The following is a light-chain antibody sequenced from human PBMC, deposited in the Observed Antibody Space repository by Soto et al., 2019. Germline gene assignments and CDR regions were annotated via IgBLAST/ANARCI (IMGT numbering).Light chain of an antibody. J-gene: IGKJ1*01. V-gene: IGKV3-15*01. CDR1: QSVSTN. CDR2: GAS. CDR3: QQYNNWWT. Sequence: EIAMTQSPATLSVSAGERATLSCRASQSVSTNLAWYQQKPGQAPRLLIYGASTRATGIPARFSGSGSETEFTLTISSLQSEDSAVYYCQQYNNWWTFGQGTKVDI.